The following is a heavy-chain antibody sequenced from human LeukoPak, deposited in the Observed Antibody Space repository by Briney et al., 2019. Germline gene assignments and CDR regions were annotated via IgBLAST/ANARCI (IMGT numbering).Heavy chain of an antibody. CDR1: GFTFSDHY. V-gene: IGHV3-72*01. D-gene: IGHD2-15*01. CDR3: VRGYCSGGSCYRPTFDS. Sequence: GGSLRLSCAASGFTFSDHYMGWVRQAPGKGLEWVGRIRDKANSYTTEYAASVKGRFSISRDDSKNSLYLQMNSLKTEDTAVYYCVRGYCSGGSCYRPTFDSWGQGTLVTVSS. J-gene: IGHJ4*02. CDR2: IRDKANSYTT.